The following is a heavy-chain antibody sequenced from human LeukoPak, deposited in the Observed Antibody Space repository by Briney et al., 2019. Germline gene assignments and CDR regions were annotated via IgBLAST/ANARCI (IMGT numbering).Heavy chain of an antibody. CDR3: ARTPVLLWFGESHPPQFDP. D-gene: IGHD3-10*01. Sequence: SETLSLTCTVSGGSISSSSYYRGWIRQSPGKGLEWIGSIYYSGSTYYNPSLKSRVTISVDTSKNQFSLKLSSATAADTAVYYCARTPVLLWFGESHPPQFDPWGQGTLVTVSS. V-gene: IGHV4-39*01. J-gene: IGHJ5*02. CDR2: IYYSGST. CDR1: GGSISSSSYY.